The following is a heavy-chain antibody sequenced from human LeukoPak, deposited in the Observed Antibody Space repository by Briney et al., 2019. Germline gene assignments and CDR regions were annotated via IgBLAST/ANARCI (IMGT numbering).Heavy chain of an antibody. D-gene: IGHD2-2*01. V-gene: IGHV3-9*01. CDR2: ISWNSGSI. CDR1: GFTFDDYA. Sequence: GGSLRLSCAASGFTFDDYAMHWVRQAPGKGLEWVSGISWNSGSIGYADSVKGRFTISRDNAKNSLYLQMNSLRAEDTALYYCAKDGRAAAGWFDPWGQGTLVTVSS. J-gene: IGHJ5*02. CDR3: AKDGRAAAGWFDP.